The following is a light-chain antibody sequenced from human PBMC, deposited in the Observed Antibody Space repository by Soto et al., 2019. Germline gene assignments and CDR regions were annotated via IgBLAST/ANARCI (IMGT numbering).Light chain of an antibody. Sequence: QSVLIQPASVSGSPGQSITISCTGTSSDVGAYNYVSWYQQYPGKAPKLMIYEVNYRPSGVSNRFSGSKSGITASLTISGLQAEDEADYYCISYASTSTAVFGTGTKVTVL. CDR1: SSDVGAYNY. CDR2: EVN. V-gene: IGLV2-14*01. J-gene: IGLJ1*01. CDR3: ISYASTSTAV.